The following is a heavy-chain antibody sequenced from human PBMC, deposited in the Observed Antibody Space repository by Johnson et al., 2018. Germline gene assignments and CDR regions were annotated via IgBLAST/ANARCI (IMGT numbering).Heavy chain of an antibody. CDR2: IHPSGGST. J-gene: IGHJ6*03. Sequence: QVQLVESGAEVKKPGASVKVSCKASGYTFTSYYMHWVRQAPGQGLEWMGIIHPSGGSTSYAQKFQGRVTMTRDTSTSTVYMELSSLRSEDTAVYYCARKCCEGDYYYYMDVWGKGTTVTVSS. V-gene: IGHV1-46*01. CDR1: GYTFTSYY. CDR3: ARKCCEGDYYYYMDV. D-gene: IGHD2-15*01.